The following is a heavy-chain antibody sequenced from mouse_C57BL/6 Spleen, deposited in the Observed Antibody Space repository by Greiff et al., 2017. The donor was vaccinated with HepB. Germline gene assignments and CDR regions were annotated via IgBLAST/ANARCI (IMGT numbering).Heavy chain of an antibody. Sequence: EVQVVESGGDLVKPGGSLKLSCAASGFTFSSYGMSWVRQTPDKRLEWVATISSGGSYTYYPDSVKGRFTISRDNAKNTLYLQMSSLKSEDTAMYYCARHQPPRNYFDYWGQGTTLTVSS. V-gene: IGHV5-6*01. CDR3: ARHQPPRNYFDY. J-gene: IGHJ2*01. D-gene: IGHD6-1*01. CDR1: GFTFSSYG. CDR2: ISSGGSYT.